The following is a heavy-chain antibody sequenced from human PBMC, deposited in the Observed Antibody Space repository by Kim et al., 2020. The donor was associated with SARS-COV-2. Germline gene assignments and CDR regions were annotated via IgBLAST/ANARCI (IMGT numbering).Heavy chain of an antibody. CDR2: WYN. CDR3: ARLEYYFDY. J-gene: IGHJ4*02. V-gene: IGHV6-1*01. Sequence: WYNDYAVSVKSRITINPDTSKNQFSLQLNSVTPEDTAVYYCARLEYYFDYWGQGTLVTVSS.